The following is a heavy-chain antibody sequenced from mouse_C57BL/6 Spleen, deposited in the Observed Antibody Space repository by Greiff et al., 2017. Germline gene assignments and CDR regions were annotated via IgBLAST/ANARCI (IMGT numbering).Heavy chain of an antibody. Sequence: VQLQQSVAELVRPGASVKLSCTASGFNIKNTYMHWVKQRPEQGLEWIGRIDPANGNTKYAPKFQGKATITADTSSNTAYLQHSSLTSEDTAIYYCAQITTVVGDYFDDWGQGTTLTVSS. J-gene: IGHJ2*01. CDR1: GFNIKNTY. D-gene: IGHD1-1*01. CDR3: AQITTVVGDYFDD. CDR2: IDPANGNT. V-gene: IGHV14-3*01.